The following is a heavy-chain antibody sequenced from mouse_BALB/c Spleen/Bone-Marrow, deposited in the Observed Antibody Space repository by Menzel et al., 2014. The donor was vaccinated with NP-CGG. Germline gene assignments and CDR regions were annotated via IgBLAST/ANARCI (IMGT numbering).Heavy chain of an antibody. Sequence: EVKLMESGGGLVQPKGSSKLSCAASGFTFNTYAMNWVRQAPGKGLEWVARIRSKSNNYATYYADSVKDIFTISKDDSQSMLYLQMNNLKTEDTAMYYCVRGYGDYWGQGPTLTVSS. D-gene: IGHD2-14*01. CDR3: VRGYGDY. CDR2: IRSKSNNYAT. V-gene: IGHV10-1*02. CDR1: GFTFNTYA. J-gene: IGHJ2*01.